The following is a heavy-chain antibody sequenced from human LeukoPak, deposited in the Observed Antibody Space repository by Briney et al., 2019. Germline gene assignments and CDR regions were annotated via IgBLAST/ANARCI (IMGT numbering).Heavy chain of an antibody. J-gene: IGHJ4*02. D-gene: IGHD1-7*01. CDR1: GFTFSTYF. CDR3: ASLTGTTES. CDR2: IASDGSHT. V-gene: IGHV3-30-3*01. Sequence: GRSLRLSCAASGFTFSTYFMHWVRQAPGKGLEWVADIASDGSHTFYVESVKGRFTISRDNSKNTLYLQMNSLRAEDTAVYYCASLTGTTESWGQGTLVTVSS.